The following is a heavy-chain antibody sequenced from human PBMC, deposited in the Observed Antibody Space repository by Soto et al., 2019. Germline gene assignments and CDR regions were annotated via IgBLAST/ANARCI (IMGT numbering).Heavy chain of an antibody. V-gene: IGHV3-23*01. D-gene: IGHD3-10*01. Sequence: GGSLRLSCAASGFTFSSYSMSWVRQAPGKGLEWVSAISGSGGSTYYADSVKGRFTISRDNSKNTLYLQMNSLRAEDTAVYYCAKASGWFGEFDYWGQGTLVTVSS. CDR2: ISGSGGST. CDR3: AKASGWFGEFDY. J-gene: IGHJ4*02. CDR1: GFTFSSYS.